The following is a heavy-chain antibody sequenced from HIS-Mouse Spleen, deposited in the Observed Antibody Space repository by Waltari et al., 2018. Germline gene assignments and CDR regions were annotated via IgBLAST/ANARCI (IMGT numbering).Heavy chain of an antibody. V-gene: IGHV3-53*02. J-gene: IGHJ4*02. CDR2: IYSGGST. CDR1: GFTVSSNY. D-gene: IGHD3-10*01. CDR3: ARHYYYGSGSYYFDY. Sequence: EVQLVETGGGLIQPGGSLRLSCAASGFTVSSNYMSWVRQAPGKGWEWVSVIYSGGSTYYADSVKGRFTISRDNSKNTLYLQMNSLRAEDTAVYYCARHYYYGSGSYYFDYWGQGTLVTVSS.